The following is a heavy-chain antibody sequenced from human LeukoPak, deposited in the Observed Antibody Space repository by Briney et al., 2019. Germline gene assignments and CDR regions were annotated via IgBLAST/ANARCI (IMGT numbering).Heavy chain of an antibody. CDR1: SGSFSGYY. D-gene: IGHD1-26*01. CDR3: ARSDSGSYFIAFDI. J-gene: IGHJ3*02. Sequence: SETLSLTCAVYSGSFSGYYWSWIRQPPGKGLEWIGEINHSGSTNYNPSLKSRVTISVDTSKNQFSLKLSSVTAADTAVYYCARSDSGSYFIAFDIWGQGTMVTVSS. V-gene: IGHV4-34*01. CDR2: INHSGST.